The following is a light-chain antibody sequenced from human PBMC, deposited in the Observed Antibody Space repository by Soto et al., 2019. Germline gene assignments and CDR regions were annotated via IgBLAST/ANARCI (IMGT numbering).Light chain of an antibody. V-gene: IGKV3D-15*01. CDR1: QRISNSY. CDR2: DAS. Sequence: ETVMTQSPATLSVSPGERVTLSCRASQRISNSYLAWYQQRPGQAPRLLIFDASNRATGIPDRFSGSGSGTEFTLTISSLQSEDFAVYYCQQYNNWPRTFGQGTKVDI. CDR3: QQYNNWPRT. J-gene: IGKJ1*01.